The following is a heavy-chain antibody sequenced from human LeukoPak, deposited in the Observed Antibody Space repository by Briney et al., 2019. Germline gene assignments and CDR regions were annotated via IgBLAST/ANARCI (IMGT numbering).Heavy chain of an antibody. CDR2: VSGSGGST. CDR3: AKDQNYYDNSRLFDY. Sequence: PGASLRISCAAFGFTFSSYAMSWVRSAPGKGLECVSAVSGSGGSTYYANCVKGRFTISSNNSKNPMYLQMNSVRAEKTAVYYCAKDQNYYDNSRLFDYWGQGTLVTVSS. J-gene: IGHJ4*02. D-gene: IGHD3-22*01. CDR1: GFTFSSYA. V-gene: IGHV3-23*01.